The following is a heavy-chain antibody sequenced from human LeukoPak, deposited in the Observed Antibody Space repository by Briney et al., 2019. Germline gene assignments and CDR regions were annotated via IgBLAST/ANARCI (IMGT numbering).Heavy chain of an antibody. Sequence: SETLSLTCTVSGGSISSYYWGWIRQPPGKGLEWIGSIYYSGSTYYNPSLKSRVTISVDTSKNQFSLKLSSVTAADTAVYYCARLNCSGGSCYSRYYYYYYMDVWGKGTTVTVSS. CDR2: IYYSGST. J-gene: IGHJ6*03. V-gene: IGHV4-39*07. CDR1: GGSISSYY. CDR3: ARLNCSGGSCYSRYYYYYYMDV. D-gene: IGHD2-15*01.